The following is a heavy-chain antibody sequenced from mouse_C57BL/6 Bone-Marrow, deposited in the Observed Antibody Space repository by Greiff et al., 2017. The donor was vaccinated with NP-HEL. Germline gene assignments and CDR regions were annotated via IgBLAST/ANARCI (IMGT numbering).Heavy chain of an antibody. J-gene: IGHJ4*01. V-gene: IGHV1-52*01. CDR1: GYTFTSYW. D-gene: IGHD2-4*01. CDR3: ARKGNDYDWDYAMDY. CDR2: IDPSDSET. Sequence: VQLQQPGAELVRPGSSVKLSSKASGYTFTSYWMHWVKQRPIQGLEWIGNIDPSDSETHYNQKFKDKATLTVDKSSSTAYMQLSSLTSEDSAVYYCARKGNDYDWDYAMDYWGQGTSVTVSS.